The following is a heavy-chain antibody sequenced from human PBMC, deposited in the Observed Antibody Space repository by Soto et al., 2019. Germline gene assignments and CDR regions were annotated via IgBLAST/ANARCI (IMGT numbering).Heavy chain of an antibody. CDR2: IYYSGGT. CDR1: GGSISSYY. CDR3: AGSIAVAPYYYYYMDV. Sequence: SETLSLTCTVSGGSISSYYWSWIRQPPGKGLEWIGYIYYSGGTNYNPSLKSRVTISVDTSKNQFSLKLSSVTAADTAVYYCAGSIAVAPYYYYYMDVWGKGTTVTSP. V-gene: IGHV4-59*01. D-gene: IGHD6-19*01. J-gene: IGHJ6*03.